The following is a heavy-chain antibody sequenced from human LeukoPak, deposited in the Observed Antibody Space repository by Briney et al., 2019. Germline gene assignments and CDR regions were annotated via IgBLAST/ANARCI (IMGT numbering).Heavy chain of an antibody. CDR1: GGSFSGYY. CDR3: ARDRGVVGAFDI. CDR2: INHSGST. J-gene: IGHJ3*02. Sequence: PSETLSLTCAVYGGSFSGYYWSWIRQPPGKGLEWIGEINHSGSTNYNPSLKSRVTISVDTSKNQFSLKLSSVAAADTAVYYCARDRGVVGAFDIWGQGTMVTVSS. V-gene: IGHV4-34*01.